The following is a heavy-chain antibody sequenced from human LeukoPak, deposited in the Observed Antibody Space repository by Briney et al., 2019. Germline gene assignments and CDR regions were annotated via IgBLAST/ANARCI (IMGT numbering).Heavy chain of an antibody. J-gene: IGHJ4*02. D-gene: IGHD3-22*01. CDR1: GGSFSGYY. CDR2: IYYSGST. Sequence: SETLSLTCAVYGGSFSGYYWSWIRQPPGKGLEWIGSIYYSGSTYYNPSLKSRVTISVDTSKNQFSLKLSSVTAADTAVYYCARHFAGDYYDSSGYLVFGYWGQGTLVTVSS. V-gene: IGHV4-34*01. CDR3: ARHFAGDYYDSSGYLVFGY.